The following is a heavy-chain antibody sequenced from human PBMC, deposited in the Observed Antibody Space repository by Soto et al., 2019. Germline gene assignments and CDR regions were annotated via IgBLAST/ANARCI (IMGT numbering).Heavy chain of an antibody. J-gene: IGHJ5*02. D-gene: IGHD6-13*01. V-gene: IGHV4-34*01. CDR1: GGSFSGYY. CDR2: INHSGTT. CDR3: ARGSSAAGNRWVVP. Sequence: PSETLSLTCAVYGGSFSGYYWSWIRQPPGKGLEWIGEINHSGTTNYNPSLKSRVTISVDTSKNQFSLKLSSVTAADTAVYYCARGSSAAGNRWVVPWGHGTRVTVS.